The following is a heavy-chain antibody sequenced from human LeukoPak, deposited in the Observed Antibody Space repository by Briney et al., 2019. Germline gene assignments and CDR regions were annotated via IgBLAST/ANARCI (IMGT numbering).Heavy chain of an antibody. J-gene: IGHJ4*02. Sequence: PGGSLRLSCAASGFSFDDYAMHWVRQAPGKGLEWVSGISWNSGSIDYADSVKGRITISRDNTKNSLYLQMNSLRAEDTAMYYCARQKQSHGNFDYWGQGTLVTVSS. V-gene: IGHV3-9*01. CDR1: GFSFDDYA. CDR3: ARQKQSHGNFDY. CDR2: ISWNSGSI. D-gene: IGHD1-26*01.